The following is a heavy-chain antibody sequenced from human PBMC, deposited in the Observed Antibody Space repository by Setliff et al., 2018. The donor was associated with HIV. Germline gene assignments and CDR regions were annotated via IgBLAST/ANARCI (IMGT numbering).Heavy chain of an antibody. V-gene: IGHV1-18*01. CDR1: GYTFTNYG. Sequence: ASVKVSFKASGYTFTNYGSSWVRQAPGQELEWMGWISAYNGNTNYSQKFQGRVIMTTDTTTSTAYMELRSLRSDDTAVYYCAKGGYSSSWAPNWFDPWGQGTLVTVSS. J-gene: IGHJ5*02. D-gene: IGHD6-13*01. CDR2: ISAYNGNT. CDR3: AKGGYSSSWAPNWFDP.